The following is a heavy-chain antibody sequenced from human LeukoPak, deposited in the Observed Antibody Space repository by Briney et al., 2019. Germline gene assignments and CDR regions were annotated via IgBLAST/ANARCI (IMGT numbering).Heavy chain of an antibody. V-gene: IGHV3-23*01. J-gene: IGHJ4*02. D-gene: IGHD1-26*01. CDR2: ISGSGGST. CDR3: AKLIKLSGSSHVDY. Sequence: PGGSLRLSCAASGFTFSSSVIIWVRQAPGKGQEWVSGISGSGGSTYYADSVKGRFTISRDNSKNTLYLQMNSLRVEDTAVYYCAKLIKLSGSSHVDYWGQGALVTVSS. CDR1: GFTFSSSV.